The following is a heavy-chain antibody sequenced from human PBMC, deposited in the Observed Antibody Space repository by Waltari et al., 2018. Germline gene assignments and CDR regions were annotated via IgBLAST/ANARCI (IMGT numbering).Heavy chain of an antibody. D-gene: IGHD3-10*01. CDR3: ANERVRGVISPDY. CDR1: GFTFSSYA. Sequence: EVQLVESGGGLVQPGGSLRLSCAASGFTFSSYALSWVRQAPGKGLEWVSAISGSGGSTYYADSVNGRFTISRDKSKNTLYLQMNSLRAEDTAVYYCANERVRGVISPDYWGQGTLVTVSS. V-gene: IGHV3-23*04. CDR2: ISGSGGST. J-gene: IGHJ4*02.